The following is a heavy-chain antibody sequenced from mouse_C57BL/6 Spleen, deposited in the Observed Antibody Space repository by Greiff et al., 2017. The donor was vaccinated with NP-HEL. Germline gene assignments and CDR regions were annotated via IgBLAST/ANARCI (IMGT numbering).Heavy chain of an antibody. D-gene: IGHD2-5*01. CDR3: ARPGYSNFNWYFDV. J-gene: IGHJ1*03. Sequence: QVQLQQPGAELVKPGASVKLSCKASGYTFTSYWMQWVKQRPGQGLEWIGEIDPSDSYTNYNQKFKGKATLTVDTSSSTAYMQLSSLTSEDSAVYYCARPGYSNFNWYFDVWGTGTTVTVAS. V-gene: IGHV1-50*01. CDR2: IDPSDSYT. CDR1: GYTFTSYW.